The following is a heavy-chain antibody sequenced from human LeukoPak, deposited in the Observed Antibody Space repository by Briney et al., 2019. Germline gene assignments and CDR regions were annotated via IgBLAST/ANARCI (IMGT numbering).Heavy chain of an antibody. Sequence: GGSLRLSCAGSGFTFSNYAMNWVRQAPGKGLEWVSSISSSGSYVYYANSVKGRFTISRDNAKNSLYLQMNSLRAEDTAVYYCARREMGYYYDSSGYYYDYWGQGTLVTVSS. CDR1: GFTFSNYA. J-gene: IGHJ4*02. D-gene: IGHD3-22*01. CDR2: ISSSGSYV. V-gene: IGHV3-21*01. CDR3: ARREMGYYYDSSGYYYDY.